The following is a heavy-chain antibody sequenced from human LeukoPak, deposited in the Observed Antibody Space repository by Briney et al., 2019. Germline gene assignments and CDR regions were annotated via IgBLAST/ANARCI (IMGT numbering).Heavy chain of an antibody. CDR3: ARDPAFSSWFDP. V-gene: IGHV1-2*02. CDR1: GYTFTGYY. CDR2: INPNSGGT. J-gene: IGHJ5*02. Sequence: ASVKVSCKASGYTFTGYYMRWVRQAPGQGLEWMGWINPNSGGTNYAQKFQGRVTMTRDTSISTAYMELSRLRSDDTAVYYCARDPAFSSWFDPWGKGTLVTVSS.